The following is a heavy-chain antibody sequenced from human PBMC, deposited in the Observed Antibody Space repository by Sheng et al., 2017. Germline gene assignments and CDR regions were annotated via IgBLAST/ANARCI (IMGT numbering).Heavy chain of an antibody. CDR1: GFTFSSYA. V-gene: IGHV3-30-3*01. CDR2: ISYDGSNK. D-gene: IGHD6-13*01. CDR3: ARSVGIAAAGEIDY. J-gene: IGHJ4*02. Sequence: QVQLVESGGGVVQPGRSLRLSCAASGFTFSSYAMHWVRQAPGKGLEWVAVISYDGSNKYYADSVKGRFTISRDNSKNTLYLQMNSLRAEDTAVYYCARSVGIAAAGEIDYWGQGTLVTVSS.